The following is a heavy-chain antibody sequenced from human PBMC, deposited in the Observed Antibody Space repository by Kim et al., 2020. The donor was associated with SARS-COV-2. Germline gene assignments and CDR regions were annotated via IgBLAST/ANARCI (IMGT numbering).Heavy chain of an antibody. CDR2: ISSSSSYI. CDR3: ARDQFTIFGVVTGHYYYYGMDV. V-gene: IGHV3-21*01. D-gene: IGHD3-3*01. CDR1: GFTFSSYS. J-gene: IGHJ6*02. Sequence: GGSLRLSCAASGFTFSSYSMNWVRQAPGKGLEWVSSISSSSSYIYDEYAVKGRFTISRDNAKNSLYLQMNSLRDEDTAEYYCARDQFTIFGVVTGHYYYYGMDVWGQGTTVTVSS.